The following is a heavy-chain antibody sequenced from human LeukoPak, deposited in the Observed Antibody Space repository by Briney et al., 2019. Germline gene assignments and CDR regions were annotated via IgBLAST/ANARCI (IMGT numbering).Heavy chain of an antibody. CDR3: AGEYCSSTSCYPPYYYGMDV. D-gene: IGHD2-2*01. Sequence: ASVKVSCKASGYTFTSYDINWVRQAPGQGLEWMGRIIPILGIANYAQKFQGRVTITADKSTSTAYMELSSLRSEDTAVYYCAGEYCSSTSCYPPYYYGMDVWGQGTTVTVSS. CDR2: IIPILGIA. J-gene: IGHJ6*02. V-gene: IGHV1-69*04. CDR1: GYTFTSYD.